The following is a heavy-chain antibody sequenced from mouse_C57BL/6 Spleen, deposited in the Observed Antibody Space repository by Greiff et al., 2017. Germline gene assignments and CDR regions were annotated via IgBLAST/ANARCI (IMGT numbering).Heavy chain of an antibody. CDR2: IWSDGST. D-gene: IGHD1-1*01. Sequence: VKLVESGPGLVAPSQSLSITCTVSGFSLTSYGVHWVRQPPGKGLEWLVVIWSDGSTTYNSALKSRLSISKDNSKSQVFLKMNSLQTDDTAMYYCARQKFTTVAPAMDYWGQGTSVTVSS. CDR3: ARQKFTTVAPAMDY. V-gene: IGHV2-6-1*01. J-gene: IGHJ4*01. CDR1: GFSLTSYG.